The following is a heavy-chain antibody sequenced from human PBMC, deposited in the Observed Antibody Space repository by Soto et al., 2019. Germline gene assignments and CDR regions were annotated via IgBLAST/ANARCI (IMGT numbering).Heavy chain of an antibody. V-gene: IGHV1-2*02. Sequence: QVQLVQSGAEVKKPGSSVKVSCKASGGTFSSYAISWVRQAPGQGLEWMGGINPNSGGTNYAQKFQGRVTMTRDTSISTAYMELSRLRSDDTAVYYCARGSIPDYVWGSYRPFSFDYWGQGTLVTVSS. CDR3: ARGSIPDYVWGSYRPFSFDY. CDR2: INPNSGGT. CDR1: GGTFSSYA. J-gene: IGHJ4*02. D-gene: IGHD3-16*02.